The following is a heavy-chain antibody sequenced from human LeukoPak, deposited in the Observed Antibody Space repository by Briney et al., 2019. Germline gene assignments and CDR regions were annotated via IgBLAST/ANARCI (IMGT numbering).Heavy chain of an antibody. CDR1: GFTFSSYG. Sequence: GGSLRLSCAASGFTFSSYGMHWVRQAPGKGLEWMGGFDPEDGETIYAQKFQGRVTMTEDTSTDTAYMELSSLRSEDTAVYYCATTDAAISSSWPRGYYYYYMDVWGKGTTVTVSS. D-gene: IGHD6-13*01. V-gene: IGHV1-24*01. CDR2: FDPEDGET. CDR3: ATTDAAISSSWPRGYYYYYMDV. J-gene: IGHJ6*03.